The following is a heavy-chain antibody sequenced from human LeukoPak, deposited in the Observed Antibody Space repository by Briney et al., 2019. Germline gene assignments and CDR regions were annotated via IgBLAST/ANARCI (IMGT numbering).Heavy chain of an antibody. V-gene: IGHV1-8*01. CDR3: ARGYVVVPAAIVVSRPPYYYYYYYMDV. J-gene: IGHJ6*03. CDR1: GYTFTSYD. D-gene: IGHD2-2*02. Sequence: GASVKVSCKASGYTFTSYDINWVRQATGQGLEWMGWMNPNSGNTGYAQKFQGRVTMTRNTSISTAYMELSSLRSEDTAVYYCARGYVVVPAAIVVSRPPYYYYYYYMDVWGKGTTVTVSS. CDR2: MNPNSGNT.